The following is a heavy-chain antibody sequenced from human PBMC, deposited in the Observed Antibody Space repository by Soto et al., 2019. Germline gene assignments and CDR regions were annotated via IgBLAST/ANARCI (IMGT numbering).Heavy chain of an antibody. V-gene: IGHV3-74*01. Sequence: KGLVWVSRINGDGSSTSYADSVKGRFTISRDNAKNMLYLQVNSLRADDTAVYYCAGSPGLSRISGTTLGAWGQGTLVTVSS. D-gene: IGHD1-7*01. CDR3: AGSPGLSRISGTTLGA. CDR2: INGDGSST. J-gene: IGHJ5*01.